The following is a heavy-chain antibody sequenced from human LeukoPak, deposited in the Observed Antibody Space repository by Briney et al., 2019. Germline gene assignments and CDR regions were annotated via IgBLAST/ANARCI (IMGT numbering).Heavy chain of an antibody. Sequence: PGGSLRLSCAASGFTFSSYGMHWVRQAPGKRLEWVAFIRYDGSNKYYADSVKGRFTISRDNSKNTLYLQMNSLRAEDTAVYYCAKGDSSSYYFDYWGQGTLVTVSS. J-gene: IGHJ4*02. D-gene: IGHD6-13*01. V-gene: IGHV3-30*02. CDR2: IRYDGSNK. CDR3: AKGDSSSYYFDY. CDR1: GFTFSSYG.